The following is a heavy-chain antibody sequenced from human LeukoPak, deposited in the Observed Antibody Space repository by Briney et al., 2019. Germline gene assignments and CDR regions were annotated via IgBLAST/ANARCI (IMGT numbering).Heavy chain of an antibody. CDR2: ISSSGSTI. CDR1: GFTFSSYE. J-gene: IGHJ4*02. CDR3: ARDHRGSGWKGATGQRFDY. D-gene: IGHD6-19*01. Sequence: GGSLRLSCAASGFTFSSYEMNWVRQAPGKGLEWVSYISSSGSTIYYEDSVKGRFTISRDNAKNSLYLQMTSLRAEDTAVYYCARDHRGSGWKGATGQRFDYWGQGTLVTVSS. V-gene: IGHV3-48*03.